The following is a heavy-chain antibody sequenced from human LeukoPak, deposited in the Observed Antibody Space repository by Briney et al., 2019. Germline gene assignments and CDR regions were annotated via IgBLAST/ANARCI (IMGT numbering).Heavy chain of an antibody. CDR1: GDSISSSSYY. J-gene: IGHJ4*02. CDR3: ARRSIVGSSYFDY. V-gene: IGHV4-39*01. CDR2: IYYSGST. Sequence: SETLSLTCTVSGDSISSSSYYWGWIRQPPGKGLEWIGSIYYSGSTYYNPSLKSRVTISVDTSKNQFSLKLSSVTAADTAVYYCARRSIVGSSYFDYWGQGTLVTVSS. D-gene: IGHD1-26*01.